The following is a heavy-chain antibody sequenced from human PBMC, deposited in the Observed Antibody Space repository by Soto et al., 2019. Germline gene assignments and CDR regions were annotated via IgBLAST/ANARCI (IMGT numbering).Heavy chain of an antibody. D-gene: IGHD3-22*01. Sequence: GDSLTISCRTSGYRLTSYWISWVRQRPGKGLEWVGIIFPSDSVTRYSPSFQGQVTISADRSTSTVFLQWASLKASDTAVYFCARKDKSGYFNWFDPWGQGTLVTVSS. CDR1: GYRLTSYW. CDR3: ARKDKSGYFNWFDP. V-gene: IGHV5-51*01. CDR2: IFPSDSVT. J-gene: IGHJ5*02.